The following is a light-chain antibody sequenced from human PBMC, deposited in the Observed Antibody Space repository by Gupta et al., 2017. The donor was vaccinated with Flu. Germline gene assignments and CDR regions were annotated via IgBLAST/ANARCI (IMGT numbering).Light chain of an antibody. Sequence: EIVLTQSPGTLSLSPGERATLSCRASQSVSSSYLAWYQQKPGQAPRLLIYGASSRATGIPDRVRGSGSGTDFTLTISRLEPEDFAVYYCQQYGSSTGWTFGQGTKVEIK. CDR3: QQYGSSTGWT. J-gene: IGKJ1*01. CDR2: GAS. V-gene: IGKV3-20*01. CDR1: QSVSSSY.